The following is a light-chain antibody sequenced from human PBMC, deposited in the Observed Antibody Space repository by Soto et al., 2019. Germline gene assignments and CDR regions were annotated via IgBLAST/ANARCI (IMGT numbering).Light chain of an antibody. CDR3: SSYTGSSTLV. Sequence: QSALTQPASVSGSPGQSITISCTGTSSDVGGYNFVSWYQQHPGKAPKLMIFKVSNRPSGVSNRFSGSKSGNTASLTISGLQAEDEADYYCSSYTGSSTLVFGTGTKLTVL. V-gene: IGLV2-14*01. CDR2: KVS. CDR1: SSDVGGYNF. J-gene: IGLJ1*01.